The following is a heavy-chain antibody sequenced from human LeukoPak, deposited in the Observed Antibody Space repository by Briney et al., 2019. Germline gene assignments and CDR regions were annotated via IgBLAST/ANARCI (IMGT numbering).Heavy chain of an antibody. V-gene: IGHV3-48*04. D-gene: IGHD2-8*02. CDR3: ARVAVSGPTGWFDS. CDR1: GFSLSAYN. Sequence: GGSLRLSCEGSGFSLSAYNMNWVRQALGKGLEWVSYISSSSNSIYYADSVKGRFTISRENAKNSLYLQMNSLRAEDTAVYYCARVAVSGPTGWFDSWGQGTLVIVSS. CDR2: ISSSSNSI. J-gene: IGHJ5*01.